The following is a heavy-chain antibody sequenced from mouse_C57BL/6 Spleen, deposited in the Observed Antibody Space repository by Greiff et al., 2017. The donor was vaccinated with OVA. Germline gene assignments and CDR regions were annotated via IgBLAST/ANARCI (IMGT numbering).Heavy chain of an antibody. D-gene: IGHD1-1*01. CDR3: ADSTTGVATGDY. CDR2: IHPNSGST. Sequence: QVQLQQPGAELVKPGASVKLSCKASGYTFTSYWMHWVKQRPGQGLEWIGIIHPNSGSTNYNEKFKSKATLTVDKSSSTAYMQLSSLTSEDSAVYECADSTTGVATGDYWGQGTTLTVSS. V-gene: IGHV1-64*01. J-gene: IGHJ2*01. CDR1: GYTFTSYW.